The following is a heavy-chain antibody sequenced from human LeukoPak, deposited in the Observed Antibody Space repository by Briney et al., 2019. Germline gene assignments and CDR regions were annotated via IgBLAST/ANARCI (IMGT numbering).Heavy chain of an antibody. CDR1: GFIFSSYA. V-gene: IGHV3-23*01. J-gene: IGHJ4*02. Sequence: RGSLRLSCAASGFIFSSYAMSWVRQAPGKGLEWVSTITGSAAGTNYADSVKGRFTISRDNSKNMLYLQINSLRVEDTAIYYCAKGLYSSGWYYFDFWGQGTLVTVSS. CDR3: AKGLYSSGWYYFDF. CDR2: ITGSAAGT. D-gene: IGHD6-19*01.